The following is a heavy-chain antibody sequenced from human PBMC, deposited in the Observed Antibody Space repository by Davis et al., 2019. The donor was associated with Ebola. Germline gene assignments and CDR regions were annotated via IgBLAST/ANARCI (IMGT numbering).Heavy chain of an antibody. D-gene: IGHD3-10*01. CDR1: GFTFSSYS. V-gene: IGHV3-21*04. Sequence: GESLKISCAASGFTFSSYSMNWVRQAPGKGLEWVSSISSSSSYIYYADSVKGRFTISRDNAKNSLYLQMNSLRSEDTAVYYCARDLRVVRGVTPFDPWGQGTLVTVSS. CDR3: ARDLRVVRGVTPFDP. J-gene: IGHJ5*02. CDR2: ISSSSSYI.